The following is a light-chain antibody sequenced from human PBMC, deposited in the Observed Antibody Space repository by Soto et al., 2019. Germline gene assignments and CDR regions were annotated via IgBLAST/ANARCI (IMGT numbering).Light chain of an antibody. CDR3: QHYSPSPVT. Sequence: VVLTQSPGTLSLSPWERATLSCRASQSVDNRLAWYQQKTGQPPRLLIFDASSRATDIPDRFSGRGSGTDFSLTITRLAPEDFALYYCQHYSPSPVTFGQGTRLEIK. CDR1: QSVDNR. J-gene: IGKJ5*01. CDR2: DAS. V-gene: IGKV3-20*01.